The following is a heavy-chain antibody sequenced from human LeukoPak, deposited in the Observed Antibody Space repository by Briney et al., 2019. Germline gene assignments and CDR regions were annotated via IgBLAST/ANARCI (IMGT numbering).Heavy chain of an antibody. V-gene: IGHV3-11*04. D-gene: IGHD4-11*01. J-gene: IGHJ4*02. CDR2: ISSSGSTI. Sequence: PGGSLRLFCAASGFTFSDYYMSWIRQAPGKGLEWVSYISSSGSTIYYADSVKGRFTISRDNAKNSLYLQMNSLRAEDTAVYYCARDFPTQDYSKYFDYWGQGTLVTVSS. CDR3: ARDFPTQDYSKYFDY. CDR1: GFTFSDYY.